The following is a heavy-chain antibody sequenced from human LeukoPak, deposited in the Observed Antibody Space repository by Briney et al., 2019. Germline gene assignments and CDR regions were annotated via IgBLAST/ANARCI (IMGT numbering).Heavy chain of an antibody. V-gene: IGHV3-21*01. Sequence: AGGSLRLSCAASGLTLSNYDMNWVRQAPGKGLEWVSSISTSSRYIYYKDSVRGRFTISRDDAKNSLYLEMNSLRAEDTAVYYCARADCSSSTCYLRRSWFDPWGQGTLVTVSS. D-gene: IGHD2-2*01. CDR1: GLTLSNYD. CDR3: ARADCSSSTCYLRRSWFDP. J-gene: IGHJ5*02. CDR2: ISTSSRYI.